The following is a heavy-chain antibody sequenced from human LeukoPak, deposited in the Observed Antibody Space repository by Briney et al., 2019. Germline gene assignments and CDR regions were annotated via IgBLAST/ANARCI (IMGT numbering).Heavy chain of an antibody. CDR2: TYSGGST. D-gene: IGHD4-23*01. Sequence: RASLRLSCAASGLTVSSNYMSWGRQAPRKGLEWVSVTYSGGSTYYADFAKGRFTISRDNSKTTLILQMNSLRAEDTAVYYCARERGNALYNWFDPWGQGTLVTVSS. J-gene: IGHJ5*02. CDR1: GLTVSSNY. V-gene: IGHV3-53*01. CDR3: ARERGNALYNWFDP.